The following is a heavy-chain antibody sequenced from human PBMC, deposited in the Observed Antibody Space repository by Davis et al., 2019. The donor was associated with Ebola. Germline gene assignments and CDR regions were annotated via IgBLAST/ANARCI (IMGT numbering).Heavy chain of an antibody. Sequence: PSETLSLTCTVSGGSISSYYWSWIRQPPGKGLEWIGYIYYSGSTNYNPSLKSRVTISVDTSKNQFSLKLSSVTAADTAVYYCARTRKAIPAATNWFDPWGQGTLVTVSS. V-gene: IGHV4-59*08. CDR2: IYYSGST. CDR1: GGSISSYY. D-gene: IGHD2-2*01. CDR3: ARTRKAIPAATNWFDP. J-gene: IGHJ5*02.